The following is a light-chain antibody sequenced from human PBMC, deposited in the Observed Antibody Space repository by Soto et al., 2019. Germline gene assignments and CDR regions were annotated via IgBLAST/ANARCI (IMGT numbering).Light chain of an antibody. Sequence: DVQMTQSPSSLPASVGDRVTITCRASKGIGNYLNWYQQKPGKAPKLLIYAASSLQSSVPSRFSGSGSGTDFTLTIGSLQPEDFATYYCQQSYSIPWTFGQRTTVEIK. V-gene: IGKV1-39*01. CDR3: QQSYSIPWT. J-gene: IGKJ1*01. CDR1: KGIGNY. CDR2: AAS.